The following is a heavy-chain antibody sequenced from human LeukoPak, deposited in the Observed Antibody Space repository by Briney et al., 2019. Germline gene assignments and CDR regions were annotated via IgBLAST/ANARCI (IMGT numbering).Heavy chain of an antibody. Sequence: GGSLQISGQASGFHFITYWMGGAGPLPGKGLEWMGNIYPGDSDTSNSPSLQGQVTVSADKSFSTVYLKWYSIEASDTAAYYSAGVDRADCGGHRCSSGPGALDLWGQGTMVTVSS. V-gene: IGHV5-51*01. D-gene: IGHD2-21*01. CDR1: GFHFITYW. J-gene: IGHJ3*01. CDR2: IYPGDSDT. CDR3: AGVDRADCGGHRCSSGPGALDL.